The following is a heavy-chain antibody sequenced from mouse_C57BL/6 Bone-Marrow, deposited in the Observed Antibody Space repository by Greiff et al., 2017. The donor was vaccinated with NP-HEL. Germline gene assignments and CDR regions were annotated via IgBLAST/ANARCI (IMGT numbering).Heavy chain of an antibody. V-gene: IGHV1-64*01. CDR3: ARWGYYGSSYVAY. Sequence: VQLQQPGAELVKPGASVTLSCKASGYTFTSYWMHWVQQRPGQGLEWIGMIHPTGGSANYNEKFKSKATLTVDKSSSTAYMQLSSLTSEDSAVYYCARWGYYGSSYVAYWGQGTLVTVSA. CDR1: GYTFTSYW. CDR2: IHPTGGSA. J-gene: IGHJ3*01. D-gene: IGHD1-1*01.